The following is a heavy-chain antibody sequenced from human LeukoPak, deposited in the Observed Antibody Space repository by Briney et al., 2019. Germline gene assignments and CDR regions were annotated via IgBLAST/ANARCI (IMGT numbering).Heavy chain of an antibody. CDR1: GGSISSYY. CDR2: IYYSGST. CDR3: ARTYSSGWYVDYFDY. D-gene: IGHD6-19*01. J-gene: IGHJ4*02. V-gene: IGHV4-59*01. Sequence: SETPSLTCTVSGGSISSYYWSWIRQPPGKGLEWIGYIYYSGSTNYNPSLKSRVTISVDTSKNQFSLKLSSVTAADTAVYYCARTYSSGWYVDYFDYWGQGTLVIVSS.